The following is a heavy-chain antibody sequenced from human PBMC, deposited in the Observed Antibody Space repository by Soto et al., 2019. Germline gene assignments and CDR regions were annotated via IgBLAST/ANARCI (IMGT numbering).Heavy chain of an antibody. CDR2: IIPIFGIG. V-gene: IGHV1-69*01. J-gene: IGHJ6*02. D-gene: IGHD3-3*01. CDR1: GGTFNRYA. Sequence: QVQLVQSGAEVKKPGSSVKVSCKASGGTFNRYAISWVRQAPGQGLEWMGGIIPIFGIGNDAQRSQGRVTITEDESTGAAYMELSSLRSEATGVYYCASSAITLFGVVSIPPHYDSEMDVWGQGTTVTVSS. CDR3: ASSAITLFGVVSIPPHYDSEMDV.